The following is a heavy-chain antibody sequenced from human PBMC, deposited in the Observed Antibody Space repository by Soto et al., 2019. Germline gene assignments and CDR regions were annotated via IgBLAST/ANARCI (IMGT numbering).Heavy chain of an antibody. V-gene: IGHV4-39*01. D-gene: IGHD6-19*01. CDR1: GGSISSSSYY. J-gene: IGHJ6*02. Sequence: SETLSLTCTVSGGSISSSSYYWGWIRQPPGKGLEWIGSIYYSGSTYYNPSLKSRVTISVDTSKDQFSLKLTSVTAADTAVYYCASQAGFYYYYGMDVWGQGTTVTVSS. CDR2: IYYSGST. CDR3: ASQAGFYYYYGMDV.